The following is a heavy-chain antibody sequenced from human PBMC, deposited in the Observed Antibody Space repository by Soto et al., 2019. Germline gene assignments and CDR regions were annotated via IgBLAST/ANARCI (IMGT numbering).Heavy chain of an antibody. J-gene: IGHJ5*02. CDR1: GYTFTSYG. Sequence: ASVKVSCKASGYTFTSYGISWVRQAPGQGLEWMGWISAYNGNTNYAQKLQGRVTMTTDTSTSTAYMELRGLRSDDTAVYYCARRPGITGTTAWFDPWGQGTLVTVSS. CDR3: ARRPGITGTTAWFDP. V-gene: IGHV1-18*04. D-gene: IGHD1-7*01. CDR2: ISAYNGNT.